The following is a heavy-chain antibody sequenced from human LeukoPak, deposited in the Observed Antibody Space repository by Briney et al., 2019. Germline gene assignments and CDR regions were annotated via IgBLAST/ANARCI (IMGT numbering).Heavy chain of an antibody. CDR1: GYTFTGYY. CDR3: ARVESTTMFDF. D-gene: IGHD2/OR15-2a*01. J-gene: IGHJ4*02. CDR2: INPNSGAT. Sequence: ASVKVSCKASGYTFTGYYMHWVRQAPGQGLEWMGWINPNSGATNYAQKFQGRVTMTTDTSISTAYMELSRLRSDDTGVYYCARVESTTMFDFWGRGTLVSVSS. V-gene: IGHV1-2*02.